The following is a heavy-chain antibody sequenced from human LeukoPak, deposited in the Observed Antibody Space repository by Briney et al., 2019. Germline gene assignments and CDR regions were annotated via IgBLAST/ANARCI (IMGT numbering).Heavy chain of an antibody. Sequence: PSETLSLTCTVSGDSISSSSYHWGWIRQPPGKGLEWIGSIYYSGSTYYNPSLKSRVTISVDTSKNQFSLKLSSVTAADTAVYYCARGGELFAENDAFNIWGQGTMVTVSS. CDR1: GDSISSSSYH. V-gene: IGHV4-39*07. CDR2: IYYSGST. J-gene: IGHJ3*02. D-gene: IGHD3-10*01. CDR3: ARGGELFAENDAFNI.